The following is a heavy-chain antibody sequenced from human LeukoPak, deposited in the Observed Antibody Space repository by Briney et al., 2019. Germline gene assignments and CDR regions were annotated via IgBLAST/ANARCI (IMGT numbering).Heavy chain of an antibody. CDR3: ARDKAGEGYYDSSGYYSDAFDI. CDR1: GFTFGSYW. J-gene: IGHJ3*02. Sequence: GGSLRLSCAASGFTFGSYWMSWVRQAPGKGLEWVANIKQDGSEKYYVDSVKGRFTISRDNAKNSLYLQMNSLRAEDTAVYYCARDKAGEGYYDSSGYYSDAFDIWGQGTMVTVSS. D-gene: IGHD3-22*01. V-gene: IGHV3-7*01. CDR2: IKQDGSEK.